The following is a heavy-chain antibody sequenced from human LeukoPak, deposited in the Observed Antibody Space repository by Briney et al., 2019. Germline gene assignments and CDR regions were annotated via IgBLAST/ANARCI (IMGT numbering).Heavy chain of an antibody. CDR3: ARVTYGGNLYYFDY. D-gene: IGHD4-23*01. Sequence: SETLSLTCAVYGGSFSGYYWSWIRQPPGKGLEWIGEINHSGGTNYNPSLKSRVTISVDTSKNQFSLKLSSVTAADTAVYYCARVTYGGNLYYFDYWGQGTLVTVSS. J-gene: IGHJ4*02. V-gene: IGHV4-34*01. CDR1: GGSFSGYY. CDR2: INHSGGT.